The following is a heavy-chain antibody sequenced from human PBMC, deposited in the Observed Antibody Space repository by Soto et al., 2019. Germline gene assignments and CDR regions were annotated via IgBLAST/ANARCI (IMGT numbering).Heavy chain of an antibody. D-gene: IGHD6-19*01. CDR1: GFTFSSYG. V-gene: IGHV3-33*01. Sequence: GGSLRLSCAASGFTFSSYGMHWVRQAPGKGLEWVAVIWYDGSNKYYADSVKGRFTISRDNSKNTLYLQMNSLRAEDTAVYYCARDHEGGISGPRGYWGQGTLVTVSS. J-gene: IGHJ4*02. CDR3: ARDHEGGISGPRGY. CDR2: IWYDGSNK.